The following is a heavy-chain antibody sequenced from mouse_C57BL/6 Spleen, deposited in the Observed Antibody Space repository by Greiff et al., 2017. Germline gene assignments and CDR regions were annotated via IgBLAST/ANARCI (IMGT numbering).Heavy chain of an antibody. J-gene: IGHJ2*01. Sequence: QVQLKQSGAELVMPGASVKLSCKASGYTFTSYWMHWVKQRPGQGLEWIGEIDPSDSYTNYNQKFKGKSTLTVDKSSSTAYMQLSSLTSEDSAVYYCARGRIYDGYLDYWGQGTTLTVSS. V-gene: IGHV1-69*01. CDR2: IDPSDSYT. D-gene: IGHD2-3*01. CDR3: ARGRIYDGYLDY. CDR1: GYTFTSYW.